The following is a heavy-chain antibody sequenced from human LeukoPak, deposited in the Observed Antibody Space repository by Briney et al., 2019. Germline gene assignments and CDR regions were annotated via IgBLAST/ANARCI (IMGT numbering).Heavy chain of an antibody. J-gene: IGHJ4*02. D-gene: IGHD4-17*01. Sequence: SETLSLTCAVYGGSFSGYYWSWIRQPPGKGLEWIGEINHSGSTNYNPSLKSRVTISVDTSKNQFSLKLTSVTAADTAVYYCASSTTLLNMVTTRWGQGTLVTASS. V-gene: IGHV4-34*01. CDR1: GGSFSGYY. CDR3: ASSTTLLNMVTTR. CDR2: INHSGST.